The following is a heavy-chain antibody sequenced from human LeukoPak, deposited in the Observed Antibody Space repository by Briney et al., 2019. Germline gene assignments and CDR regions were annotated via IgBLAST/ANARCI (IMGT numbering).Heavy chain of an antibody. V-gene: IGHV4-39*01. CDR2: IYYSGST. CDR1: GGSISSSSYY. J-gene: IGHJ4*02. CDR3: ARGTVGRTYCGGDCYSPIDH. D-gene: IGHD2-21*01. Sequence: PSETLSLTCTVSGGSISSSSYYWGWIRQPPGKGLEWIGSIYYSGSTYYNPSLKSRVTISVDTSKNQFSLKLSSVTAADTAVYYCARGTVGRTYCGGDCYSPIDHWGQGTLVTVSS.